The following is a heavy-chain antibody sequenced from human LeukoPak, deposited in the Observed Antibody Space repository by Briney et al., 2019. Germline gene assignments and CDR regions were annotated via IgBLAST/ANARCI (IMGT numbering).Heavy chain of an antibody. Sequence: GGSLRLSCAASGFTFSDYYMSWIRQAPGKGLEWVSYISSSSYTNYADSVKGRFTISRDNAKNSLYLQMNSLRAEDTAVYYCARVRKYSSGWYDAFDIWGQGTMVTVSS. CDR1: GFTFSDYY. CDR3: ARVRKYSSGWYDAFDI. J-gene: IGHJ3*02. V-gene: IGHV3-11*05. D-gene: IGHD6-19*01. CDR2: ISSSSYT.